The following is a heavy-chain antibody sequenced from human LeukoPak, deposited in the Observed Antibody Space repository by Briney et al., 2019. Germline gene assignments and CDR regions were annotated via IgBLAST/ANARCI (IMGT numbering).Heavy chain of an antibody. J-gene: IGHJ3*02. Sequence: PSETLSLTCTVSGYSISSGYYWGWIRQPPGKGLEWIGSIYHSGSTYYNPSLKSRVTISVDTSKNQFSLKLSSVTAADTAVYYCAREIKHHLTNSGYDFSAFDIWGQGTMVTVSS. CDR2: IYHSGST. V-gene: IGHV4-38-2*02. D-gene: IGHD5-12*01. CDR1: GYSISSGYY. CDR3: AREIKHHLTNSGYDFSAFDI.